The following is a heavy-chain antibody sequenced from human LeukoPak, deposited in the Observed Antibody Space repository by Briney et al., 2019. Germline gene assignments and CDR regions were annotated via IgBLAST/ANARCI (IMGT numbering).Heavy chain of an antibody. J-gene: IGHJ4*02. D-gene: IGHD2/OR15-2a*01. CDR3: VSFYETY. CDR2: INSDGSWT. CDR1: GNYW. Sequence: GGSLRLSCAASGNYWMHWVRQAPGKGLVWVSHINSDGSWTSYADSVKGRFTISKDNAKNTVYLQMNSLRAEDTAVYYCVSFYETYWGRGTLVTVTS. V-gene: IGHV3-74*01.